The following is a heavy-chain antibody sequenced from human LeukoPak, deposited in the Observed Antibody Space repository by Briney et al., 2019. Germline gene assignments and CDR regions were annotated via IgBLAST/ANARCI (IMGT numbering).Heavy chain of an antibody. CDR3: ARTDSNNYYQHDY. V-gene: IGHV1-24*01. CDR1: GYTLTELS. Sequence: ASVKVSCKVSGYTLTELSMHWVRQAPGKGLEWMGGFDPEDGEIIYAQKFQGRVTMTEDTSTDTAYMELRSLRSDDTALYYCARTDSNNYYQHDYWGQGTLVTVSS. CDR2: FDPEDGEI. D-gene: IGHD3-22*01. J-gene: IGHJ4*02.